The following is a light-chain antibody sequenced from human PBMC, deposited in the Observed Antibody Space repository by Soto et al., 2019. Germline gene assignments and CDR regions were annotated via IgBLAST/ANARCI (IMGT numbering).Light chain of an antibody. CDR2: GNT. CDR1: DSNIGAGYD. V-gene: IGLV1-40*01. Sequence: QSALTQTPSVSGAPGQTITISCTGTDSNIGAGYDVNWYQHLPGRAPKLLIFGNTHRPSGVPDRFSGSKSGTSASLAITGLQPEDEADYYCQSFDNSLSGFYVFGSGTKVTVL. J-gene: IGLJ1*01. CDR3: QSFDNSLSGFYV.